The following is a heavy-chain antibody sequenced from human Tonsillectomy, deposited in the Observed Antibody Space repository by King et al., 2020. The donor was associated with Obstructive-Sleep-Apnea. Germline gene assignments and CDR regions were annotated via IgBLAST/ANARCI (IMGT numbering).Heavy chain of an antibody. D-gene: IGHD5-12*01. CDR1: GGTFSSYA. CDR2: IIPIFGTT. CDR3: AREHLYSGYDPYVDY. J-gene: IGHJ4*02. Sequence: QLVQSGAEVKKPGSSVKVSCKASGGTFSSYAINWVRQAPGQGLEWMGGIIPIFGTTNYAQKFQGRVTITADESTNTAYMELSSLRSEDTAVYYCAREHLYSGYDPYVDYWGQGTLVTVSS. V-gene: IGHV1-69*01.